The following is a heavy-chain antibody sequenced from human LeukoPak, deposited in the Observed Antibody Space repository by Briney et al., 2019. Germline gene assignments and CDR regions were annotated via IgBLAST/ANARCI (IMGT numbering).Heavy chain of an antibody. J-gene: IGHJ6*02. CDR1: GFTFSDYA. Sequence: HTGGSLRLSCAASGFTFSDYAMTWVRQAPGKGLEWVSTISGGGGDTYYADSVKGRFTISRDNSKSTLYLQMNSLRAEDTAIHYCAKVPYSDYGSGRPPFMDVWGQGTTVAVSS. CDR3: AKVPYSDYGSGRPPFMDV. CDR2: ISGGGGDT. D-gene: IGHD3-10*01. V-gene: IGHV3-23*01.